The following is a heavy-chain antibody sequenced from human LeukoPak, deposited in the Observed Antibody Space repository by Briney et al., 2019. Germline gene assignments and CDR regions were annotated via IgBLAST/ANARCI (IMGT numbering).Heavy chain of an antibody. V-gene: IGHV4-61*02. CDR1: GGSVSSGSYY. D-gene: IGHD3-9*01. Sequence: SETLSLTCTVSGGSVSSGSYYWTWIRQPAGKGLEWIGRIYSSGSTNYNPSLKSRVTISVDTSKNQFSLKVISVTAADTAVYYCARFLAGTRHFHFYYYMDVWGKGTTVTISS. J-gene: IGHJ6*03. CDR2: IYSSGST. CDR3: ARFLAGTRHFHFYYYMDV.